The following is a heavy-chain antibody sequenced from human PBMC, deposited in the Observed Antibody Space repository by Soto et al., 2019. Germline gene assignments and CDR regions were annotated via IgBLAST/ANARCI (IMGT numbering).Heavy chain of an antibody. CDR3: ARSQGSSTSLEIYYYYYYGMDV. CDR2: IIPIPGTA. V-gene: IGHV1-69*01. Sequence: QVQLVQSGAEVKKPGSSVKVSCKASGGTFGSYAISWVRQAPGQGHEWMGGIIPIPGTANYAQKFQGRVTIAADESTSTAYMELSSLSSEDTAVYYCARSQGSSTSLEIYYYYYYGMDVRGQGTTVTVSS. D-gene: IGHD2-2*01. CDR1: GGTFGSYA. J-gene: IGHJ6*02.